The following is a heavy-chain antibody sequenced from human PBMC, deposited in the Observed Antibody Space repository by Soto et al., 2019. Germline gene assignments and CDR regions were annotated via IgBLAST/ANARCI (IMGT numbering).Heavy chain of an antibody. CDR2: IYTSGST. CDR1: GVSISSYY. D-gene: IGHD3-22*01. V-gene: IGHV4-4*07. J-gene: IGHJ4*02. Sequence: SETLSLTCTVSGVSISSYYWSWIRHPAGKGLEWIGRIYTSGSTNYNPSLKSRVTMSVDTSKNQFSLKLSSVTAADTAVYYCARRTRDRSGYLSFDYWGQGTLVTVSS. CDR3: ARRTRDRSGYLSFDY.